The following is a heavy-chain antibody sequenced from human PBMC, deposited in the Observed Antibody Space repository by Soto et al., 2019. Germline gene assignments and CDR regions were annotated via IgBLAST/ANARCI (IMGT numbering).Heavy chain of an antibody. CDR2: IPSKTNTYAT. CDR1: GFTFSGST. V-gene: IGHV3-73*02. J-gene: IGHJ4*02. CDR3: TRQHLDVPVASAIDY. Sequence: EVQLVESGGGLVKPGGSLKLSCAASGFTFSGSTIHWVRQTSGKGLEWVGRIPSKTNTYATAYAASVKGRFTISRDDSKNTAYLQMDSLKSEDTAVYYCTRQHLDVPVASAIDYWGQGTLVTVSS. D-gene: IGHD6-19*01.